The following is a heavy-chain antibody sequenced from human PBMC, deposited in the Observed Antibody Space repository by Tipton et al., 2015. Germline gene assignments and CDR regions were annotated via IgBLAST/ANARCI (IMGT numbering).Heavy chain of an antibody. J-gene: IGHJ4*02. Sequence: TLSLTCSVSGDSMSRYFWHWVRQSPGKGLEWLGCVNFSGNTYHNPSLQSRVTMSRDTSKNHFSLKLTSVTAADTAVYYCACQDYDSLTRDYQTVDYWGQGTLVTVSS. V-gene: IGHV4-59*08. CDR2: VNFSGNT. CDR1: GDSMSRYF. D-gene: IGHD3-9*01. CDR3: ACQDYDSLTRDYQTVDY.